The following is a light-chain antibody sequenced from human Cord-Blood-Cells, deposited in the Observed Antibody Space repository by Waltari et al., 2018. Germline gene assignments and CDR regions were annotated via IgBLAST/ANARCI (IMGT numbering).Light chain of an antibody. V-gene: IGLV2-23*01. Sequence: QSALTQPASVSGSPGQSITISCTGTRSDVGSYNLVSWYQQHPVKAPKLMIYESSKRPAGVSNRFSGSKSGNTASLTISGRQAEDEADYYCCSYAGSSTHVVFGGGTKLTVL. J-gene: IGLJ2*01. CDR1: RSDVGSYNL. CDR3: CSYAGSSTHVV. CDR2: ESS.